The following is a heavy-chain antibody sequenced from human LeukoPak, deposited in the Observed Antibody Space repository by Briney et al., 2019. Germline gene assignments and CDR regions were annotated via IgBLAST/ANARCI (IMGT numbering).Heavy chain of an antibody. V-gene: IGHV4-39*01. Sequence: PSETLSLTCTVSGGSISSSSYYWGWIRQPPGKGLEWIGSIYYSGSTYYNPSLKSRVTISVDTSKNQFSLKLSSVTAADTAVYYCARLAPAAPYYMDVWXXXXXVTXSS. CDR3: ARLAPAAPYYMDV. D-gene: IGHD2-2*01. J-gene: IGHJ6*03. CDR1: GGSISSSSYY. CDR2: IYYSGST.